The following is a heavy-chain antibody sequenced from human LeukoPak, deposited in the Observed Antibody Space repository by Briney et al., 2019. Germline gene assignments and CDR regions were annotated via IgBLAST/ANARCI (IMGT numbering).Heavy chain of an antibody. CDR1: GGSFSGYY. CDR2: INHSGIT. V-gene: IGHV4-34*01. J-gene: IGHJ5*02. CDR3: ARVDWFDP. Sequence: SETLSLTCAVYGGSFSGYYWSWIRQPPGKGLKWIGEINHSGITNYNPSLKSRVTISVDTSKNRFSLKLNSVTAADTAVYYCARVDWFDPWGQGTLVTVSS.